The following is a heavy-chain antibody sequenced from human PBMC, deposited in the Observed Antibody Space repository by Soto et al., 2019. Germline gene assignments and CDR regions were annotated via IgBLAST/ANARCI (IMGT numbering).Heavy chain of an antibody. V-gene: IGHV4-34*01. CDR3: ARGWATVTTPVVSPGIDY. CDR2: INHSGRT. D-gene: IGHD4-17*01. CDR1: GGSFSGYY. Sequence: QVQLQQWGAGLLKPSETLSLTCAVYGGSFSGYYWSWIRQPPGKGLEWIGEINHSGRTNYNPSLKSRVTISVDTSKNQFSLKLSSVTAADTAVYYCARGWATVTTPVVSPGIDYWGQGTLVTVSS. J-gene: IGHJ4*02.